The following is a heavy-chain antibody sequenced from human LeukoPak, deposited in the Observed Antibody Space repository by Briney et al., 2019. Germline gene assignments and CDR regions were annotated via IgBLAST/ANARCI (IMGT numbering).Heavy chain of an antibody. CDR1: GYTFTSYG. D-gene: IGHD3-16*02. CDR2: ISAYNGNT. CDR3: ARDYDYVWGSYRLEPFDY. Sequence: ASVKVSCKASGYTFTSYGISWVRQAPGQGLEWMGWISAYNGNTNYAQKLQGRVTMTTDTSTSTAYMELRSLRSDDTAVYYCARDYDYVWGSYRLEPFDYWGQGTLVTVSS. J-gene: IGHJ4*02. V-gene: IGHV1-18*01.